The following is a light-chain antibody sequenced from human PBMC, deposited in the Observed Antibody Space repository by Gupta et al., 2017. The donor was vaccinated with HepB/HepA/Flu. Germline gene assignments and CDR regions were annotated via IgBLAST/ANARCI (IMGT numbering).Light chain of an antibody. CDR3: QQYSSSPIFT. CDR2: GAS. CDR1: QSVSSSF. J-gene: IGKJ3*01. V-gene: IGKV3-20*01. Sequence: EIVLTQSPGTLSLSPGERATLSCRASQSVSSSFLAWYQQKPGQAPRLLIYGASSRATDIPDRFSGSGSGTDFTLTISRLEPEDFAVYYCQQYSSSPIFTFGPGTXVDIK.